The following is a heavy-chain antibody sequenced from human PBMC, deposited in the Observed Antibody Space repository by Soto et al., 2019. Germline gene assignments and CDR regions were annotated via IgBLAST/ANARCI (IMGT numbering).Heavy chain of an antibody. V-gene: IGHV4-39*01. D-gene: IGHD2-2*01. CDR2: IYYSGST. CDR3: ARLFCSTTTCDSWFDP. CDR1: GGSISSSSYY. J-gene: IGHJ5*02. Sequence: XATLSLTCTVSGGSISSSSYYWGWIRQPPGKGLEWIGSIYYSGSTYYNPSLKSRVTISVDTSKNQFSLKLSSVTAADTAVYYCARLFCSTTTCDSWFDPWGQGTLVTVSS.